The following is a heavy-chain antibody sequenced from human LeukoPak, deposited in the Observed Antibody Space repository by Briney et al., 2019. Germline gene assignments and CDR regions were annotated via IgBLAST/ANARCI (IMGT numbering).Heavy chain of an antibody. D-gene: IGHD4-17*01. V-gene: IGHV3-30-3*01. CDR3: AREKEDGDYVQSFDY. CDR1: GFTFSSYA. J-gene: IGHJ4*02. CDR2: ISYDGSNK. Sequence: GGSLRLSCAASGFTFSSYAMHWVRQAPGKGLEWVAVISYDGSNKYYADSVKGRFTISRDNSKNTLYLQMNSLRAEDTAVYYCAREKEDGDYVQSFDYWGQGTLVTVSS.